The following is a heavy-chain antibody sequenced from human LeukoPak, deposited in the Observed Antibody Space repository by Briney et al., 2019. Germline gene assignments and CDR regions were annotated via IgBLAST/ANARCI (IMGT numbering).Heavy chain of an antibody. Sequence: GGSLRLSCAASGFIFSSHGMHWVRQAPGKGLEWVAVIWYDGSNKYYADSVKGRFTISRDNSKNTLYLQMNSLRAEDTAVYYCARDSATIEAADAFDIWGQGTMVTVSS. D-gene: IGHD5-12*01. CDR3: ARDSATIEAADAFDI. J-gene: IGHJ3*02. V-gene: IGHV3-33*08. CDR1: GFIFSSHG. CDR2: IWYDGSNK.